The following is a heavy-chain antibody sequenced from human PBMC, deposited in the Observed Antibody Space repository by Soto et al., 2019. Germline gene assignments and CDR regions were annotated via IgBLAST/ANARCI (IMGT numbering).Heavy chain of an antibody. CDR1: GGSVSSGSYY. CDR3: ARHPDYGDYEDNWFDP. D-gene: IGHD4-17*01. Sequence: PSETLSLTCTVSGGSVSSGSYYWSWIRQPPGKGLEWIGYIYYSGSTNYNPSLKSRVTISVDTSKNQFSLKLSSVTAADTAVYYCARHPDYGDYEDNWFDPWGQGTLVTVSS. CDR2: IYYSGST. J-gene: IGHJ5*02. V-gene: IGHV4-61*01.